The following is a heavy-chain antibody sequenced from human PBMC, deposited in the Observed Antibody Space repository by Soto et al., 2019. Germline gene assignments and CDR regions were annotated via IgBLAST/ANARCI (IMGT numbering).Heavy chain of an antibody. CDR1: GGSFSGYY. V-gene: IGHV4-34*09. CDR3: ARDSSPGYYGMDV. D-gene: IGHD2-2*01. Sequence: SETLSLTCAVYGGSFSGYYWTWIRQPPGTGLEWIGEINHSGSTNYNPSLKSRVTISVDTSKNQFSLKLSSVTAADTAVYYCARDSSPGYYGMDVWGQGTTVT. J-gene: IGHJ6*02. CDR2: INHSGST.